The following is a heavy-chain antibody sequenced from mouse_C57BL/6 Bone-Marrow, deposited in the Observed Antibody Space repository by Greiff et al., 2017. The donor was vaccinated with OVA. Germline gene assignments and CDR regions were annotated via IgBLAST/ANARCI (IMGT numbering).Heavy chain of an antibody. CDR1: GFSLSTFGMG. D-gene: IGHD1-1*01. J-gene: IGHJ1*03. V-gene: IGHV8-8*01. CDR2: ICWDDDK. Sequence: LKESGPGILQPSQPLSLTCSFSGFSLSTFGMGVGWIRQPSGQGLEWLAHICWDDDKYYNPALKSRLIFSKDTSKHQVFLTIAHVDTAGTSTSYCARMLVATPYWYFDVWGTGTTVTVSS. CDR3: ARMLVATPYWYFDV.